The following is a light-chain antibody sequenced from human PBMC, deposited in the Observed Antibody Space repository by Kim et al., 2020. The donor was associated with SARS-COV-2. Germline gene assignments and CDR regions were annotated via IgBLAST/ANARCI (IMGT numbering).Light chain of an antibody. V-gene: IGLV1-44*01. CDR2: SPN. CDR1: RSNIGSNP. Sequence: QSVLTQPPSASGTPGQTVIISCSGSRSNIGSNPVNWYQQVPGAAPKLLMFSPNQRPSGVPDRFSGSKSATSASLAISGLQSEDEADYYCGAWDDSLHGFVFGTGTKVTVL. J-gene: IGLJ1*01. CDR3: GAWDDSLHGFV.